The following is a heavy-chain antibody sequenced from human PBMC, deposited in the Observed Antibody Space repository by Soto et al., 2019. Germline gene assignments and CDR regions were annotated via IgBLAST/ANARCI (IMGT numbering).Heavy chain of an antibody. CDR2: INPNGGGT. CDR3: ATTQWLAYNWFDP. J-gene: IGHJ5*02. CDR1: GYTFTGYY. Sequence: ASVKVSCKASGYTFTGYYVHWLRQSPGQGLEWMGWINPNGGGTNFAQKFQGRVTMTRDMSLSTAYMELSRLRSDDTALYYCATTQWLAYNWFDPWGQGTLVTVSS. D-gene: IGHD6-19*01. V-gene: IGHV1-2*02.